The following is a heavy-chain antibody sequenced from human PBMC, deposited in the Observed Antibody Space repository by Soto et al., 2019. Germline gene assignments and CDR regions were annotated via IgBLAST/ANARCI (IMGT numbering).Heavy chain of an antibody. J-gene: IGHJ4*02. CDR3: ASSGDYDFLSGRPWNY. D-gene: IGHD3-3*01. Sequence: QVQLVQSGAEVKKPGASVKVSCKASGYTFTSYGISWVRQAPGQGLEWMGLISAYNGNTNYAQKIRGRVTITTDTSTSTAYRELRSLRPDDTALYYCASSGDYDFLSGRPWNYWGQGTLVTVS. CDR1: GYTFTSYG. CDR2: ISAYNGNT. V-gene: IGHV1-18*01.